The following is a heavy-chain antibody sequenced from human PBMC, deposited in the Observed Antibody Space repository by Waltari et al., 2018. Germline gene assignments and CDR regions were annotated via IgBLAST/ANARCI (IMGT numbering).Heavy chain of an antibody. CDR1: GFSLSTSGVG. CDR2: IYWNADK. Sequence: QITLKESGPTLVKPTQTLTLTCTFSGFSLSTSGVGVGCIRHPPGKALEWLALIYWNADKRYSPSLKSRLTITKDTSKNPVVLTMTNMDPVDTATYYCAHIIETSITGGPFDYWGQGTLVTVSS. J-gene: IGHJ4*02. D-gene: IGHD3-16*01. V-gene: IGHV2-5*01. CDR3: AHIIETSITGGPFDY.